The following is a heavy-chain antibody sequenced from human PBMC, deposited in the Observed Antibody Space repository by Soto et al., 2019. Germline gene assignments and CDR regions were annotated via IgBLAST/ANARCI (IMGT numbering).Heavy chain of an antibody. V-gene: IGHV4-39*01. CDR2: IYYSGST. CDR1: GGSISSSSYY. Sequence: SETLSLTCTVSGGSISSSSYYWGWIRQPPGKGLEWIGSIYYSGSTYYNPSLKSRVTISVDTSKNQFSLKLSTVTAADTAVYYCARLPSGYLDYWGQGTLVTVSS. D-gene: IGHD3-10*01. J-gene: IGHJ4*02. CDR3: ARLPSGYLDY.